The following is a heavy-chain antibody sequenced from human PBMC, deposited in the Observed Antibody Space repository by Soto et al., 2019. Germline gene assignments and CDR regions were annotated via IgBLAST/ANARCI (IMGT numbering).Heavy chain of an antibody. V-gene: IGHV1-69*02. CDR1: RGSVNTNV. J-gene: IGHJ3*01. CDR2: IVPFNGLA. D-gene: IGHD5-12*01. CDR3: PIANSWHDPLRL. Sequence: VQSGAEMKEPGSSVKVSCTASRGSVNTNVINWVRQAPGQGPEWMGRIVPFNGLAENAQKCQGRVTMTANRESNEADMEVSRLRSEDTAIYYCPIANSWHDPLRLWDQGTKVIVSP.